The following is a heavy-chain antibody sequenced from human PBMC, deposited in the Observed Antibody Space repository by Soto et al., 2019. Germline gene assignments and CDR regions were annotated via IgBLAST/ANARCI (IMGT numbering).Heavy chain of an antibody. D-gene: IGHD3-10*01. V-gene: IGHV3-30-3*01. CDR3: ARVEETLLLWFPFDY. CDR1: GFTFSSYA. CDR2: ISYDGSNK. J-gene: IGHJ4*02. Sequence: QVQLVESGGGVVQPGRSLRLSCAASGFTFSSYAMHWVRQAPGKGLEWVAVISYDGSNKYYADSVKGRFTISRDNSXXTLYLQMNSLRAEDTAVYYCARVEETLLLWFPFDYWGQGTLVTVSS.